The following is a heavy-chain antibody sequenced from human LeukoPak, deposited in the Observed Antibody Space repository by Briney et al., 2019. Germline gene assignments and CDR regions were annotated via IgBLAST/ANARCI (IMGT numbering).Heavy chain of an antibody. Sequence: ASVKVSCKASGYTFTTYDLNWVRQATGQGLEWMGWMNPNSGNTGYAQRFQGRVTMTRNISITTAYMELSNLASEDSAVYYCARRIRGAPTDYWGQGTLVTVSS. V-gene: IGHV1-8*01. D-gene: IGHD3-10*01. CDR3: ARRIRGAPTDY. CDR2: MNPNSGNT. J-gene: IGHJ4*02. CDR1: GYTFTTYD.